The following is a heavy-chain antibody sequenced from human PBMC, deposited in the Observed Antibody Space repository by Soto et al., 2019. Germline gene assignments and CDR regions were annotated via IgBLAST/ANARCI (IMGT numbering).Heavy chain of an antibody. J-gene: IGHJ4*02. CDR3: AADLPDSGAYAFHY. CDR2: IKSKTDGGTT. V-gene: IGHV3-15*07. D-gene: IGHD2-21*01. CDR1: GFTFTNAW. Sequence: PGGSLRLSCAASGFTFTNAWLNWVRQAPGKGLEWVGRIKSKTDGGTTDYAAPVKGRFTISRDDSENTVYLQMNSLKTEDTAVYYCAADLPDSGAYAFHYWGQATLVTGPS.